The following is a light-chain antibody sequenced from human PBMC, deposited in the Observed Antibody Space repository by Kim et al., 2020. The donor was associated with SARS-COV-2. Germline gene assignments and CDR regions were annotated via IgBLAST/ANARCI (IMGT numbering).Light chain of an antibody. CDR3: VLYMGSGIWV. CDR2: STN. CDR1: SGSVSTSYS. V-gene: IGLV8-61*01. Sequence: GGTVTLTCGLSSGSVSTSYSPSWYQQTPGQAPRTLIYSTNTRSSGVPDRLSGSILGNKAALTITGAQADDESDYYCVLYMGSGIWVFGGGTQLTVL. J-gene: IGLJ3*02.